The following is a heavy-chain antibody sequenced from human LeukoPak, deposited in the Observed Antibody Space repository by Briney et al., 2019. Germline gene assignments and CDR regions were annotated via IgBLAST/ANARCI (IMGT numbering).Heavy chain of an antibody. CDR2: IYYSGST. V-gene: IGHV4-59*01. J-gene: IGHJ3*02. D-gene: IGHD2-2*01. CDR3: ARELGQYCSSTSCYGYAFDI. Sequence: SETLSLTCTVSGGSISSYYWSWIRRPPGKGLEWIGYIYYSGSTNYNPSLKSRVTISVDTSKNQFSLKLSSVTAADTAVYYCARELGQYCSSTSCYGYAFDIWGQGTMVTVSS. CDR1: GGSISSYY.